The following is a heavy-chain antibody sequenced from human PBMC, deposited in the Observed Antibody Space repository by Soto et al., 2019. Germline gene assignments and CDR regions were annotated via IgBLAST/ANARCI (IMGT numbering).Heavy chain of an antibody. J-gene: IGHJ4*02. V-gene: IGHV3-33*01. CDR3: ARAPGSSSWDNYFDY. Sequence: GGSLRLSCAASGFTFSSYGMHWVRQAPGKGLEWVAVIWYDGSNKYYADSVKGRFTISRDNSKNTLYLQMNSLRAEDTAVYYCARAPGSSSWDNYFDYWGQGTLVTVSS. CDR1: GFTFSSYG. CDR2: IWYDGSNK. D-gene: IGHD6-13*01.